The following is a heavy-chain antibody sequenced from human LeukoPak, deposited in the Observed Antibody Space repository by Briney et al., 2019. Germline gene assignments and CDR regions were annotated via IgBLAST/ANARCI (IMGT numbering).Heavy chain of an antibody. J-gene: IGHJ4*02. CDR3: AGARGGAYGFAFDS. CDR1: GGSITTYS. D-gene: IGHD3-10*01. V-gene: IGHV4-59*01. Sequence: SETLSLTCTVSGGSITTYSWSWIRQPPGKGLECIGYIYYTGNTNYSPSLRNRVTISVDTSKNQFSLKLNSVTAADTALYFCAGARGGAYGFAFDSWGQGTLVTASS. CDR2: IYYTGNT.